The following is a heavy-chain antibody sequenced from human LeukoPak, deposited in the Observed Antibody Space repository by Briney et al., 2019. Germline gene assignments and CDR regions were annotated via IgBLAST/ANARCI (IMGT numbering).Heavy chain of an antibody. D-gene: IGHD3-3*01. CDR3: ASRITIFGVVEGGGY. J-gene: IGHJ4*02. CDR1: GFTFSSYS. V-gene: IGHV3-48*01. Sequence: SGGSLRLSCAASGFTFSSYSMNWVRQAPGKGLEWVSYISSSSSTIYYADSVKGRFTISRDNAKNSLYLQMNSLRAEDTAVYYCASRITIFGVVEGGGYWGQGTLVTVSS. CDR2: ISSSSSTI.